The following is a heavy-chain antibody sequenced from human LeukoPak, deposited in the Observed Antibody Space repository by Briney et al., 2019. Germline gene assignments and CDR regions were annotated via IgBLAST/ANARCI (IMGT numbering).Heavy chain of an antibody. CDR1: GFTFSSYS. D-gene: IGHD2-2*01. CDR2: ISSSSSTI. V-gene: IGHV3-48*01. Sequence: GGSLRLSCAASGFTFSSYSMNWVRQAPGKGLEWVSYISSSSSTIYYADSVKGRFTISRDNAKNSLYLQMNSLRAEDTAVYYCARDEVVVVPAAISDAFDIWGQGTMVTVSS. CDR3: ARDEVVVVPAAISDAFDI. J-gene: IGHJ3*02.